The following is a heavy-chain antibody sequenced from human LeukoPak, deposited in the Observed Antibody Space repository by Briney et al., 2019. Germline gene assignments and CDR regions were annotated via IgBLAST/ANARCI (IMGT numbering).Heavy chain of an antibody. CDR1: GFTFSTYN. D-gene: IGHD3-3*01. Sequence: PGGSLRLSCAASGFTFSTYNMNWVRQAPGKGLEWVSSISSSSNYIYYADSLKGRFTISRDNAKNSLYLQMNSLRAEDTAVYYCARAGTRFLEWLSNDYWGQGTLVTVSS. CDR2: ISSSSNYI. CDR3: ARAGTRFLEWLSNDY. V-gene: IGHV3-21*01. J-gene: IGHJ4*02.